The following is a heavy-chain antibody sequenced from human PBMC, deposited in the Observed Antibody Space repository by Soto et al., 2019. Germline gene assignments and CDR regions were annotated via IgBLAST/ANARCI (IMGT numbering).Heavy chain of an antibody. D-gene: IGHD2-8*01. V-gene: IGHV4-59*01. Sequence: LSLTCTVSGGSISSYYWSWIRQPPGKGLEWIGYIYYSGSTNYNPSLKSRVTISVDTSKNQFSLKLSSVTAADTAVYYCAREEMVYGPTGFDPWGQGTLVTVSS. CDR1: GGSISSYY. CDR3: AREEMVYGPTGFDP. CDR2: IYYSGST. J-gene: IGHJ5*02.